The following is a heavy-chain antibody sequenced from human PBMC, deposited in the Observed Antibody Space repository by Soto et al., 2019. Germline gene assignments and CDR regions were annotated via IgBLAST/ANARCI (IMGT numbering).Heavy chain of an antibody. Sequence: QVQLVESGGGVVQPGRSLRLSCAASGFTFSNYIMHWVRQAPGKGLEWVAFILDDGNNKYYADYVKGRFTISRDNSKNTLYLQMNSLRTEDTAVYYCARDDEGGSYCDLGYWGQGTLVTVSS. D-gene: IGHD3-10*01. CDR3: ARDDEGGSYCDLGY. V-gene: IGHV3-30-3*01. J-gene: IGHJ4*02. CDR2: ILDDGNNK. CDR1: GFTFSNYI.